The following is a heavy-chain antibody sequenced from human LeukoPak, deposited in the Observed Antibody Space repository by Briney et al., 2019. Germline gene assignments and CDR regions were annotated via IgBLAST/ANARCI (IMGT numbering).Heavy chain of an antibody. D-gene: IGHD6-13*01. V-gene: IGHV3-33*01. CDR3: ARGASIAAAGTGEKSNWFDP. J-gene: IGHJ5*02. CDR1: GFTFSSYG. Sequence: PGGSLRLSCAASGFTFSSYGMHWVRHAPGKGLEWVGVIWSDGSNKYHADSVKGRFTISRDNSKNTLYLQMNSLRVEDTAVYYCARGASIAAAGTGEKSNWFDPWGQGTLVTVSS. CDR2: IWSDGSNK.